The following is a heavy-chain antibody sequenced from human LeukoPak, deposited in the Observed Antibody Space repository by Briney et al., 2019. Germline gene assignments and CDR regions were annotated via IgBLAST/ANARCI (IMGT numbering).Heavy chain of an antibody. CDR2: ISYDGSNK. Sequence: GRSLRLSCAASGFTFSSYAMHWVRQAPGKGLEWVAVISYDGSNKYYADSVKGRFTISRDNSKNTLYLQMNSLRAEDTAVYCCARDWSWGDYFDYWGQGTLVTVSS. CDR3: ARDWSWGDYFDY. D-gene: IGHD3-16*01. J-gene: IGHJ4*02. V-gene: IGHV3-30-3*01. CDR1: GFTFSSYA.